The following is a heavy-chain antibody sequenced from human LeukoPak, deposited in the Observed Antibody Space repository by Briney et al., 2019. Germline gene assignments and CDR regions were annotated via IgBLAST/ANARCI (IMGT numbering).Heavy chain of an antibody. CDR2: IYYTGST. D-gene: IGHD3-10*01. J-gene: IGHJ4*02. CDR1: GGSISPLY. V-gene: IGHV4-59*11. Sequence: SETLSLTCTVSGGSISPLYWGWIRQPPGKGLEFIGYIYYTGSTNLNPSLKSRVTLSVDTSKNQISLKLNSVTAADTAVYYCARGGVAAKYYFDFWGQGTLVTVSS. CDR3: ARGGVAAKYYFDF.